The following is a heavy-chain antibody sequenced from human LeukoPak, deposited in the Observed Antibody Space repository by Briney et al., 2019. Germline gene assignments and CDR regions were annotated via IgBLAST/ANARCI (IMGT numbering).Heavy chain of an antibody. D-gene: IGHD3-22*01. CDR2: ISAYSGNT. V-gene: IGHV1-18*01. Sequence: GASVKVSCKASGYTFTSYGISWVRQAPGQGLEWMGWISAYSGNTNYAQKLQGRVTMTTDTSTSTAYMELSSLRSEDTAVYYCARGLALYYYDSSGYYLGYWGQGTLVTVSS. J-gene: IGHJ4*02. CDR3: ARGLALYYYDSSGYYLGY. CDR1: GYTFTSYG.